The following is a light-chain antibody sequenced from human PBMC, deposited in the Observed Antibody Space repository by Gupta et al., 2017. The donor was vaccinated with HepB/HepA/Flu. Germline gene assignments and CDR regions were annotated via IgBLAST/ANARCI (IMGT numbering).Light chain of an antibody. CDR1: QSVSTS. Sequence: EIVMTQSPGTLSVSPGERATLSCRASQSVSTSLAWYQQKPGQAPRLLIYGASTRATGIPARFSGSGSGTEFTLTISSLQSEDFALYYCQQCYNWPLTFGGGTXVEIK. J-gene: IGKJ4*01. CDR2: GAS. CDR3: QQCYNWPLT. V-gene: IGKV3-15*01.